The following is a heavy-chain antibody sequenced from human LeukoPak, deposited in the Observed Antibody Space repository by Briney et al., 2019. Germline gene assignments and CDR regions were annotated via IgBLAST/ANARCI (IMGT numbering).Heavy chain of an antibody. CDR2: IIPIFGTA. V-gene: IGHV1-69*05. J-gene: IGHJ5*02. Sequence: GSSVKVSCKASGGTFSSYAISWVRQAPGQGLEWMGGIIPIFGTANYAQKFQGRVTITTDESTSTAYMELSSLRSEDTAVYYCARGGTTGTTRTTKVYNWLDPWGQGTLVTVSS. D-gene: IGHD1-1*01. CDR1: GGTFSSYA. CDR3: ARGGTTGTTRTTKVYNWLDP.